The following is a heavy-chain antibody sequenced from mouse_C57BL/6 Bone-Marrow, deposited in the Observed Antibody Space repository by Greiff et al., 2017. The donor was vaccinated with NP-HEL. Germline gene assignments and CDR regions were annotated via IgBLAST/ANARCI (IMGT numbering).Heavy chain of an antibody. J-gene: IGHJ3*01. D-gene: IGHD3-2*02. CDR1: GFNIKDDY. CDR3: TSLRLFAY. V-gene: IGHV14-4*01. Sequence: EVQVVESGAELVRPGASVKLSCTASGFNIKDDYMHWVKQRPEQGLEWIGWIDPENVDTEYASKFQGKATITADTSSNTAYLQLSSLTSEDTAVYYCTSLRLFAYWGQGTLVTVSA. CDR2: IDPENVDT.